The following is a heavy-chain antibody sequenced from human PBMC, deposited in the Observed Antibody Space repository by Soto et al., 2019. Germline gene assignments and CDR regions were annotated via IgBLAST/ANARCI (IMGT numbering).Heavy chain of an antibody. Sequence: ASVKVSCKASGDTFTGYYMHWVRQAPGQGPEWMGWINPNSGGTNYVQKFQGRVTMTRDTSISTAYMELSRLRSDDTAVCYCARGIAVAGTSVESYFDYWGQGTLVTVSS. CDR2: INPNSGGT. J-gene: IGHJ4*02. V-gene: IGHV1-2*02. D-gene: IGHD6-19*01. CDR1: GDTFTGYY. CDR3: ARGIAVAGTSVESYFDY.